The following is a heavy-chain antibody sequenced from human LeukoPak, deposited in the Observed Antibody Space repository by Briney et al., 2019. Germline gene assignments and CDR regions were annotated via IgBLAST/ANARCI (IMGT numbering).Heavy chain of an antibody. CDR3: ARVFVLRFLEWTRNFDPYFDY. CDR2: INPNSGGT. CDR1: GYTFTGYY. V-gene: IGHV1-2*02. J-gene: IGHJ4*02. Sequence: SVQVSCQAPGYTFTGYYMHWVRQAPGQGLEWMGWINPNSGGTNYAQKFQGRVTMTRDTSISTAYMELSRLSSDDTAVYYCARVFVLRFLEWTRNFDPYFDYWGQGTLVTVSS. D-gene: IGHD3-3*01.